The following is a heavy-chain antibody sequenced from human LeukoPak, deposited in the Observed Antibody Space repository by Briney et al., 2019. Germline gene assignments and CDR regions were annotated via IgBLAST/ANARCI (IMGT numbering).Heavy chain of an antibody. CDR1: GYTFTNYY. D-gene: IGHD5-18*01. Sequence: EASVKVSCKASGYTFTNYYMHWVRQAPGPGLEWMGIINPSGGSTIYAQKFQGRVTMTRDTSTTTVYMELSSLRSEDTAVYYCARDVSGYTYGYLTYYGMDVWGQGTTVTVSS. CDR2: INPSGGST. J-gene: IGHJ6*02. V-gene: IGHV1-46*01. CDR3: ARDVSGYTYGYLTYYGMDV.